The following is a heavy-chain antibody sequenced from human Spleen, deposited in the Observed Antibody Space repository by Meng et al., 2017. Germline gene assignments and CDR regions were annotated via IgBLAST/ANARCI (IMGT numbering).Heavy chain of an antibody. Sequence: ASVKVSCKASGYTFTSYAMHWVRQAPGQRLEWMGHINPDTGDTLYAQKFQGRVSMTGDTSISTAYVELSGLRSDDTAVYYCARDENISLGKLFGDYWGQGTLVTVSS. D-gene: IGHD2-21*01. CDR1: GYTFTSYA. J-gene: IGHJ4*02. CDR2: INPDTGDT. V-gene: IGHV1-2*06. CDR3: ARDENISLGKLFGDY.